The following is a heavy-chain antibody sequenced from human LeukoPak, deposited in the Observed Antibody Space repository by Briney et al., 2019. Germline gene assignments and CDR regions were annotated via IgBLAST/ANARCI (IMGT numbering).Heavy chain of an antibody. CDR1: GGTFSSYA. CDR3: SRAVAGAIDY. V-gene: IGHV1-69*05. CDR2: TIPIFGTA. Sequence: SVKVSCKASGGTFSSYAISWVRQAPGQGLEWMGGTIPIFGTANYAQKFQGRVTITTDESKSTAYMELGRLTSEDTAVYYWSRAVAGAIDYWAQETRVTVSS. J-gene: IGHJ4*02. D-gene: IGHD6-19*01.